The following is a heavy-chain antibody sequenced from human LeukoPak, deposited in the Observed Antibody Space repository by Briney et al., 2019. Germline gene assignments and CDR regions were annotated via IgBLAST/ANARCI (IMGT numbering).Heavy chain of an antibody. CDR1: GFTVSSNS. J-gene: IGHJ4*02. Sequence: GGSLRLSCTVSGFTVSSNSMSWVRQAPGKGLEWVSFIYSDNTHYSDSVKGRFTISRDNSKNTLYLQMNSLRAEDTAVYYCARRAGAYSHPYDYWGPGTLVTVSS. CDR3: ARRAGAYSHPYDY. D-gene: IGHD4/OR15-4a*01. V-gene: IGHV3-53*01. CDR2: IYSDNT.